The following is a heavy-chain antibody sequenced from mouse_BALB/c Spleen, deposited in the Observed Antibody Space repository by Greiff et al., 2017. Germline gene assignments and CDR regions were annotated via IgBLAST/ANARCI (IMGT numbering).Heavy chain of an antibody. J-gene: IGHJ2*01. CDR1: GYAFSSSW. D-gene: IGHD1-1*01. CDR2: IYPGDGDT. V-gene: IGHV1-82*01. CDR3: ARGGHYYGSSYDY. Sequence: QVQLQQSGPELVKPGASVKISCKASGYAFSSSWMNWVKQRPGQGLEWIGRIYPGDGDTNYNGKFKGKATLTADKSSSTAYMQLSSLTSVDSAVYFCARGGHYYGSSYDYWGQGTTLTVSS.